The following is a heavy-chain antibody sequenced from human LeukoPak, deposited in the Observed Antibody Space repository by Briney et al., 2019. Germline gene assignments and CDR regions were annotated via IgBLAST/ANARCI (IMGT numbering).Heavy chain of an antibody. V-gene: IGHV3-23*01. CDR2: ISGSGGST. Sequence: GGSLRLSCAASGFTFSSYAMSWVRQAPGKGLEWVSAISGSGGSTYYADSVKGRFTISRDNSKNTLYAQMNSLTAEDTAIYYCAKATGNLGNWGQGTLVTVSS. CDR1: GFTFSSYA. J-gene: IGHJ4*02. CDR3: AKATGNLGN. D-gene: IGHD1-1*01.